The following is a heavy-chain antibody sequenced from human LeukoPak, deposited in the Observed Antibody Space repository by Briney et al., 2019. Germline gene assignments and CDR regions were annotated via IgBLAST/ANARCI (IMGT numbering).Heavy chain of an antibody. V-gene: IGHV1-18*04. J-gene: IGHJ5*02. Sequence: ASVKVSCKASGYTFTSHGITWVRQAPGQGLEWMGWISTYNVNTNYAQKLQGRVTMTTDISTSTAYMELRSLRSDDTAVYYCARDQYYDSKGWFDPWGQGTLVTVSS. CDR3: ARDQYYDSKGWFDP. D-gene: IGHD3-22*01. CDR2: ISTYNVNT. CDR1: GYTFTSHG.